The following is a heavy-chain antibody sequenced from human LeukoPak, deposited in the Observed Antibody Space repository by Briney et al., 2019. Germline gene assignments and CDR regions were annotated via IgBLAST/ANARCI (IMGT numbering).Heavy chain of an antibody. CDR1: GYSFTSYW. Sequence: GESLQISCKGSGYSFTSYWIGWVRQMPGKGLEWMGIIYPGDSDTRYSPSFQGQVTISADKSISTAYLQWSSLKASDTAMYYCARLEDYVWGSYRGNWFDPWGQGTLVTVSS. CDR2: IYPGDSDT. J-gene: IGHJ5*02. CDR3: ARLEDYVWGSYRGNWFDP. V-gene: IGHV5-51*01. D-gene: IGHD3-16*02.